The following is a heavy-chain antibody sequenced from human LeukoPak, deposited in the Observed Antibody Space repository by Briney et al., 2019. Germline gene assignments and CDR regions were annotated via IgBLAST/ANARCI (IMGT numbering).Heavy chain of an antibody. J-gene: IGHJ4*02. CDR2: INPSGGST. CDR3: ARGDWNYGRVDY. CDR1: GYTFTSYY. V-gene: IGHV1-46*01. Sequence: ASVKVSYKASGYTFTSYYMHWVRQAPGQGLEWMGIINPSGGSTSYAQKFQGRVTMTRDMSTSTVYMKLSSLRSEDTAVYYCARGDWNYGRVDYWGQGTLVTVSS. D-gene: IGHD1-7*01.